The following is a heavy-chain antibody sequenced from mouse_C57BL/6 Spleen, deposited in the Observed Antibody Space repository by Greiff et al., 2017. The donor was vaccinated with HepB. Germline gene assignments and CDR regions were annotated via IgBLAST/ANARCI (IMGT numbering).Heavy chain of an antibody. D-gene: IGHD2-4*01. CDR2: ISYDGSN. CDR3: ARDRSDYDGAWFAY. V-gene: IGHV3-6*01. CDR1: GYSITSGYY. J-gene: IGHJ3*01. Sequence: VQLQQSGPGLVKPSQSLSLTCSVTGYSITSGYYWNWLRQFPGNKLEWMGYISYDGSNNYNPSLKNRISITRDTSKNQFFLKLNSVTTEDTATYYCARDRSDYDGAWFAYWGQGTLVTVSA.